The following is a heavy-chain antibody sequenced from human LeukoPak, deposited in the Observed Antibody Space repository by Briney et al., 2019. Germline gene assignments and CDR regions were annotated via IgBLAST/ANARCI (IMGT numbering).Heavy chain of an antibody. CDR1: GFTFSSYS. V-gene: IGHV3-48*02. CDR2: ISSSGSTI. Sequence: GGSLRLSCAASGFTFSSYSMNWVRQAPGKGLEWISYISSSGSTINYADSVKGRFTISRDSAKNSLYLQMNSLRDEDTAVYYCARLPYAYSSGWSWGQGTLVTVSS. D-gene: IGHD6-19*01. J-gene: IGHJ5*02. CDR3: ARLPYAYSSGWS.